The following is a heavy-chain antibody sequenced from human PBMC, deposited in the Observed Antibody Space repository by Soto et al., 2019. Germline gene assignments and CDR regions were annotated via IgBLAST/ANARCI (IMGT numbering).Heavy chain of an antibody. V-gene: IGHV4-30-4*01. Sequence: SETLSLTCTVSGGSISSGDYYWSWVRQPPGKGLEWIGYILYSGTTNYNPSLESRLTISVDTSKNQFSLKLTSVTAADTAVYYCARNGALDYWGRGTLVTVSS. CDR3: ARNGALDY. D-gene: IGHD2-8*01. CDR1: GGSISSGDYY. CDR2: ILYSGTT. J-gene: IGHJ4*02.